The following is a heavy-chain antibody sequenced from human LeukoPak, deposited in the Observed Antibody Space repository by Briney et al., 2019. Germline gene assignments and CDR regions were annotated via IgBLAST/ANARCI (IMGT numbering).Heavy chain of an antibody. D-gene: IGHD2-15*01. Sequence: PSETLSLTCTVSGGSISSSSYYWGWIRQPPGKGLEWIGSIYYSGSTYYNPSLKSRVTISVDTSKNQFSLKLSSVTAADTAVYYCARDGYCSGGSCYSGGNWFDPWGQGTLVTVSS. CDR1: GGSISSSSYY. V-gene: IGHV4-39*07. J-gene: IGHJ5*02. CDR2: IYYSGST. CDR3: ARDGYCSGGSCYSGGNWFDP.